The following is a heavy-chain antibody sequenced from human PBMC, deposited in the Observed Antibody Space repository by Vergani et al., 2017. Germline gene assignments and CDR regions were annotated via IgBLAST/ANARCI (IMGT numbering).Heavy chain of an antibody. CDR1: GFTFSSYA. D-gene: IGHD5-12*01. CDR3: ARGVWDSGYEYLSF. V-gene: IGHV3-64D*06. J-gene: IGHJ4*02. Sequence: EVQLVESGGGLVQPGGSLRLSCSASGFTFSSYAMHWVRQAPGKGLEYVSAISSNGGSTDYADSVKGRFTNTRDNSKNTLDLQMSSLRSEDTAVYYCARGVWDSGYEYLSFWGQGTLVTVSS. CDR2: ISSNGGST.